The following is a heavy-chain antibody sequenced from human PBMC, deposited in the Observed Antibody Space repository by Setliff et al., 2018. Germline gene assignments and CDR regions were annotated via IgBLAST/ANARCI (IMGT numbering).Heavy chain of an antibody. V-gene: IGHV3-20*04. CDR2: INWSGAGT. Sequence: GGSLRLSCTVYGFNFNKYWMYWVRQAPGKGLEWVSGINWSGAGTGYADSVKGRFTISRDNTNNSLYLQMNNLRVEDTALYYCARGGVAATAPNGLWGQGTLVTVSS. D-gene: IGHD6-13*01. J-gene: IGHJ1*01. CDR3: ARGGVAATAPNGL. CDR1: GFNFNKYW.